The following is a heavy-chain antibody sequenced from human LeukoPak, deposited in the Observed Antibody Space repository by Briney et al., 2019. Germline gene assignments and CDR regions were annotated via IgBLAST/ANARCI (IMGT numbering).Heavy chain of an antibody. J-gene: IGHJ4*02. Sequence: SGTLSLTCTVSGGSITSSHWSWIRQPAGKGLEWIGRIYTSGSTNYNPSLKSRVTMSVDTSKNQFSLTLSSVTAADTAVYYCAREDEAGYSYWGQGTLVTVSS. CDR2: IYTSGST. D-gene: IGHD2-15*01. CDR3: AREDEAGYSY. CDR1: GGSITSSH. V-gene: IGHV4-4*07.